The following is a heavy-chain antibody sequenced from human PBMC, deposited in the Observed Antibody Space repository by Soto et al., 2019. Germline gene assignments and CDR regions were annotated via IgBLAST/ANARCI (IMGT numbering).Heavy chain of an antibody. CDR1: GFTFSSHA. D-gene: IGHD3-3*02. Sequence: GGSLRLSCAASGFTFSSHAISWVRQAPGKGLEWVSAISGGGSTYYADPVKGRFTISRDISKSTLYLQMNNLRAEDKAVYYCATKYCISSTCFDYWGQGALVTVSS. V-gene: IGHV3-23*01. CDR2: ISGGGST. J-gene: IGHJ4*02. CDR3: ATKYCISSTCFDY.